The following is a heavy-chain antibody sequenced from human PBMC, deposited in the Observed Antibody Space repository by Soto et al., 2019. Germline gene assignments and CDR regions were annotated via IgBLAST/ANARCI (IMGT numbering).Heavy chain of an antibody. CDR2: IGPAGDT. CDR3: ATFKYYVYDY. CDR1: GFSFRSYD. Sequence: GGSLRLSCTASGFSFRSYDIHWVRQAPGKGLEWVSGIGPAGDTYYQGSVKGRFTISRENAKNYVYLQMNNLRAGDTAIYYCATFKYYVYDYWGPGTMVTVSS. D-gene: IGHD3-16*01. V-gene: IGHV3-13*04. J-gene: IGHJ4*02.